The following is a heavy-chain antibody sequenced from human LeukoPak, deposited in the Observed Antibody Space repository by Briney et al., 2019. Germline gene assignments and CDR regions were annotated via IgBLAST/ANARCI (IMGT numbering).Heavy chain of an antibody. CDR1: GFTFDDYA. D-gene: IGHD2-2*01. CDR2: ISWNSGSI. J-gene: IGHJ3*01. Sequence: GGSLRLSCAASGFTFDDYAMHWVRQAPGKGLEWVSAISWNSGSINYADSVKGRFTISRDNAKTSLYLQMNSLRAADTALYYCTGVLPAAPNAFHFWGQGTMVTVSS. V-gene: IGHV3-9*01. CDR3: TGVLPAAPNAFHF.